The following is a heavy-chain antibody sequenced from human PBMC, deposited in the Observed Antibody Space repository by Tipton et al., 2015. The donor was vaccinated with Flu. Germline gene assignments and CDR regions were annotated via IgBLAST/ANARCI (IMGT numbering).Heavy chain of an antibody. Sequence: SLRLSCTASGFTFSNSEMKWVRQAPGKGLEWLSYISSAGNTIYYADSVRGRFTISRDNAKNSLYLQMNSLRVEDTAVYYCARGGGYKGYDPYFDYWGQGTLVTVSS. D-gene: IGHD5-12*01. CDR2: ISSAGNTI. J-gene: IGHJ4*02. CDR3: ARGGGYKGYDPYFDY. V-gene: IGHV3-48*03. CDR1: GFTFSNSE.